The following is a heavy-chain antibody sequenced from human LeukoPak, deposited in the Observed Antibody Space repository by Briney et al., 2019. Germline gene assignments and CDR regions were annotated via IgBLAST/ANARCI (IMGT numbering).Heavy chain of an antibody. Sequence: GGSLRLSCEASGFPLSNYPMSWVRQGPGKGLEWVSGVSGSGSATYYADSVKGRFTISKDNSKNTLYLQMNSLRAEDTAVYYCAKATCGTRCFHVLDVWGQGTTVTVSS. J-gene: IGHJ6*02. CDR3: AKATCGTRCFHVLDV. D-gene: IGHD2-2*01. V-gene: IGHV3-23*01. CDR1: GFPLSNYP. CDR2: VSGSGSAT.